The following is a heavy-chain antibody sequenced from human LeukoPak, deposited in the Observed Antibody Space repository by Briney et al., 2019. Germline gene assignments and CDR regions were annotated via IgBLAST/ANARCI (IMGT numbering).Heavy chain of an antibody. D-gene: IGHD3-10*01. Sequence: KPSQTLSLTCTVSGYAIISGGFSWNWIRQPPGKGLEWIGCIYDRGPAHYNPSLKSRFTISVDRPKNQFFLNVTSLTAADTAVYYCARSRQASGLLSSWGQGTLVTVSS. CDR1: GYAIISGGFS. CDR2: IYDRGPA. V-gene: IGHV4-30-2*01. J-gene: IGHJ5*02. CDR3: ARSRQASGLLSS.